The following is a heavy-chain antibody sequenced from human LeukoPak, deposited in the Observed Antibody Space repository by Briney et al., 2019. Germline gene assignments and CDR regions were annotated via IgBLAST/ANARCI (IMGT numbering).Heavy chain of an antibody. CDR1: GLTISNNW. Sequence: PGGSLRLSCADSGLTISNNWMSWVRQAPGKGLEWVANIKLDGSEQYYVDSVKGRFTISRDNAKNSLYLQMNSLRAEDTAVYYCAREEDYYDSSGYEAAFDIWGQGTMVTVSS. V-gene: IGHV3-7*01. CDR2: IKLDGSEQ. CDR3: AREEDYYDSSGYEAAFDI. D-gene: IGHD3-22*01. J-gene: IGHJ3*02.